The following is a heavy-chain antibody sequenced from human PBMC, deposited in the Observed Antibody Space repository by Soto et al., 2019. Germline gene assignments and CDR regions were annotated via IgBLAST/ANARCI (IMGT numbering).Heavy chain of an antibody. J-gene: IGHJ6*02. D-gene: IGHD3-22*01. Sequence: SETLSLTCTASGGSISSGGYYWSWIRQHPGKGLEWIGYIYYSGSTYYNPSLKSRVTISVDTSKNQFSLKLSSVTAADTAVYYCARDGLDSSGYYPYYYYYGMDVWGQGTTVTVSS. CDR2: IYYSGST. CDR1: GGSISSGGYY. V-gene: IGHV4-31*03. CDR3: ARDGLDSSGYYPYYYYYGMDV.